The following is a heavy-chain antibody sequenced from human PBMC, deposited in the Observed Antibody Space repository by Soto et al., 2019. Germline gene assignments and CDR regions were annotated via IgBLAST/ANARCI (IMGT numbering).Heavy chain of an antibody. CDR3: AKALYSGYVFDY. D-gene: IGHD5-12*01. CDR1: GFTFSSYG. Sequence: QVQLVESGGGVVQPGRSLRLSCAASGFTFSSYGMHWVRQAPGKGLEWVAVISYDGSNKYYADSVKGRFTISRDNSKNTLYLQMNSLRAEDTAVYYCAKALYSGYVFDYWGQGTLVTVSS. CDR2: ISYDGSNK. J-gene: IGHJ4*02. V-gene: IGHV3-30*18.